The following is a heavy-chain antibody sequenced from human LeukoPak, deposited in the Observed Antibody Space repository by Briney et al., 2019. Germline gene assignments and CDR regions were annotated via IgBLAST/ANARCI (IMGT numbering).Heavy chain of an antibody. V-gene: IGHV3-23*01. D-gene: IGHD3-22*01. CDR1: GFTFSSYA. CDR3: ARGDYYDSSGFYHDAFDI. J-gene: IGHJ3*02. Sequence: PGGSLRLSCAASGFTFSSYAMSWVRQAPGKGLEWVSAISGSGGSTYHADSVKGRFTIPRDNVKSSLYLQMNSLRAEDTAVYYCARGDYYDSSGFYHDAFDIWGQGTMVTVSS. CDR2: ISGSGGST.